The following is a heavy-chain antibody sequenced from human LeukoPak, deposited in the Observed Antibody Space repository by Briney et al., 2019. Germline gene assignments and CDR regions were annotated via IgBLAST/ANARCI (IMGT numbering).Heavy chain of an antibody. V-gene: IGHV1-2*06. CDR1: GYTFTGYY. D-gene: IGHD2-15*01. J-gene: IGHJ4*02. Sequence: GASVKVSCKASGYTFTGYYMHWVRQAPGQGLEWMGRINPNSGGTNYAQKFQGRVTMTRDTSISTAYMELSRLRSDDTAVYYCARESGILGYCSGGSCYPCCWGQGTLVTVS. CDR2: INPNSGGT. CDR3: ARESGILGYCSGGSCYPCC.